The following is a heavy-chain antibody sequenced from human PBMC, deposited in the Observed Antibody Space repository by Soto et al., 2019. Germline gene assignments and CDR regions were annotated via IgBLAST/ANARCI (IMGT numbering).Heavy chain of an antibody. Sequence: QVQLVQSGAEVKKPGSSVKVSCKASGDTFSRHTISWVRQAPGQGLEWMGRIIPILGIANYAQKFQGRVTITADKSTSTAYMDRSSLRTEDTAVYYCARVAEMGTVTKGYYYYMDVWGKGTTVTVSS. V-gene: IGHV1-69*02. J-gene: IGHJ6*03. D-gene: IGHD4-17*01. CDR3: ARVAEMGTVTKGYYYYMDV. CDR2: IIPILGIA. CDR1: GDTFSRHT.